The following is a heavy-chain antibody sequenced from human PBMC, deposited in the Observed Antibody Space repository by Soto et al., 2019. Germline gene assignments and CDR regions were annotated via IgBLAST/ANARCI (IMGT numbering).Heavy chain of an antibody. J-gene: IGHJ4*02. V-gene: IGHV4-59*08. CDR1: GGSISSYY. D-gene: IGHD6-19*01. CDR3: ARYSSGWYAFDY. CDR2: IYYSGST. Sequence: SETLSLTCTVSGGSISSYYWSWIRQPPGKGLEWIGYIYYSGSTNYNPSLKSRVTISVDTSKNQFSLKLSSVTAADTAVYYCARYSSGWYAFDYWGQGTLVTVSS.